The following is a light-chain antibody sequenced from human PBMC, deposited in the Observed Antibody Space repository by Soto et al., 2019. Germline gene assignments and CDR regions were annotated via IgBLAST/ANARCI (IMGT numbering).Light chain of an antibody. CDR1: QSILYSSNNKNY. CDR2: WAS. V-gene: IGKV4-1*01. Sequence: DIVMTQSPDSLAVSLGERATINCKSSQSILYSSNNKNYLAWYQQKPGQPPKLLIYWASTRESGVPDRFSGSGSGTDFTLTISSLQAEAVALYYCQQYYATPWTFGQGTKVEVK. J-gene: IGKJ1*01. CDR3: QQYYATPWT.